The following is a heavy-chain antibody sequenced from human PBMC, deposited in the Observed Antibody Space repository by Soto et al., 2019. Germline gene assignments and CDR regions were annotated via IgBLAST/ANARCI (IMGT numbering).Heavy chain of an antibody. V-gene: IGHV3-30-3*01. J-gene: IGHJ4*02. CDR2: ISYDGSNK. D-gene: IGHD6-13*01. CDR3: ARGWGVAAAGTNFAY. Sequence: GGSLRLSCAASGFTFSSYAMHWVRQAPGKGLEWVAVISYDGSNKYYADSVKGRFTISRDNSKNTLYMQMNSLRAEDTAVYYCARGWGVAAAGTNFAYWGQGTLVTVS. CDR1: GFTFSSYA.